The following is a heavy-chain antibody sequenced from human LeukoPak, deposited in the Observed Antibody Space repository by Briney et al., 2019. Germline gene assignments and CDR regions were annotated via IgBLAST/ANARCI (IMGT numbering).Heavy chain of an antibody. D-gene: IGHD2-15*01. CDR2: IYHSGST. CDR3: ARLRRYCSGGSCYRSQNWFDP. Sequence: KASETLSLTCTVSGASISTTSYYWGWIRQPPGKGLEWIGIIYHSGSTYYNPSLKSRVTISVDTSKNQFSLKLSSVTAADTAVYYCARLRRYCSGGSCYRSQNWFDPWGQGTLVTVSS. V-gene: IGHV4-39*01. CDR1: GASISTTSYY. J-gene: IGHJ5*02.